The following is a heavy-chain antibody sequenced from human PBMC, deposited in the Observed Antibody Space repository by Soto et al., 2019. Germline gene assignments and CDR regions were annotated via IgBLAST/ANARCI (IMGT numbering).Heavy chain of an antibody. CDR3: ARGWYDILTGPQGFDY. J-gene: IGHJ4*02. Sequence: SETLSLTCTVSGGSISSYYWSWLRQPPGKGLEWIGYIYYSGSTNYNPSLKSRVAISVDTSKNQFSLKLSSVTAADTAVYYCARGWYDILTGPQGFDYWGQGTLVTVSS. CDR2: IYYSGST. D-gene: IGHD3-9*01. CDR1: GGSISSYY. V-gene: IGHV4-59*01.